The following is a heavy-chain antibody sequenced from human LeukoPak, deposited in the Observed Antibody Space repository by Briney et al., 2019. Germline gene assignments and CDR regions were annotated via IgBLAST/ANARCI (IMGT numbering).Heavy chain of an antibody. Sequence: ASVKVSCKASGGTFTSYAISWVRQAPGQGLEWMGGIIPIFGTANYAQKFQGRVTITADESTSTAYMELSSLRSEDTAVYYCARPEERAYYYYGMDVWGQGSTVTAS. CDR1: GGTFTSYA. D-gene: IGHD5-24*01. V-gene: IGHV1-69*13. CDR2: IIPIFGTA. J-gene: IGHJ6*02. CDR3: ARPEERAYYYYGMDV.